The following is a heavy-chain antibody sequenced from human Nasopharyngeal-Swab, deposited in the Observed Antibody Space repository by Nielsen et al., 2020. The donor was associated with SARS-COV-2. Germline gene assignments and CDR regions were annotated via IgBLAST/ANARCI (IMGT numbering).Heavy chain of an antibody. J-gene: IGHJ3*02. CDR2: INPSGGST. Sequence: ASVQVSCKASVYTFTSYYMLWVRQPPGQGLEWMGRINPSGGSTSYAQKFQGRVTMTRDTSTSTVYMELSSLRSEDTAVYYCASPHNWGDAFDIWGQGTMVTVSS. CDR1: VYTFTSYY. CDR3: ASPHNWGDAFDI. V-gene: IGHV1-46*01. D-gene: IGHD7-27*01.